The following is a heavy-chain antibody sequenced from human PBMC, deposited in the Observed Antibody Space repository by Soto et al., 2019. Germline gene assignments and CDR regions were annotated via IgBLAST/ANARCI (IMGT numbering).Heavy chain of an antibody. V-gene: IGHV1-2*04. CDR2: VNPHSGAT. D-gene: IGHD1-26*01. CDR3: ARPPNPWEPYAFHL. CDR1: GYTFTAYY. Sequence: GASVKVSCKASGYTFTAYYGHWLRQAPGQGLEWMGWVNPHSGATVIAQRFLGSVTLTTDTSTNPAYMELTSLTDDDTALYYCARPPNPWEPYAFHLWGHGTLVTVSS. J-gene: IGHJ4*03.